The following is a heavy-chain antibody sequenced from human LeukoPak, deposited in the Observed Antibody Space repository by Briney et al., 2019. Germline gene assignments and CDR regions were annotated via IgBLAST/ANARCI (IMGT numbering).Heavy chain of an antibody. V-gene: IGHV4-59*08. D-gene: IGHD2-2*01. J-gene: IGHJ4*02. Sequence: TSETLSLTCTVSGGYISTYYWSWIRQPPGKGLEWIGYIYYSGSTNYNPSLKSRVTISVDTSKNQFSLKLSSVTAADTAVYYCARGISIDSWGQGTLVTVSS. CDR2: IYYSGST. CDR3: ARGISIDS. CDR1: GGYISTYY.